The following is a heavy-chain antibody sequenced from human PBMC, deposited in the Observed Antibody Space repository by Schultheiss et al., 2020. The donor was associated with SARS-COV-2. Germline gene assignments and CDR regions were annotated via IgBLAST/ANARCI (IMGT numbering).Heavy chain of an antibody. J-gene: IGHJ6*02. Sequence: GESLKISCAASGFTFSSYDMHRVRQATGKGLEWVSAIGTAGDTYYPGSVKGRFTISRENAKNSLYLQMNSLRAGDTAVYYCARVNFWSGYYADYGMDVWGQGTTVTVSS. CDR1: GFTFSSYD. CDR3: ARVNFWSGYYADYGMDV. D-gene: IGHD3-3*01. V-gene: IGHV3-13*01. CDR2: IGTAGDT.